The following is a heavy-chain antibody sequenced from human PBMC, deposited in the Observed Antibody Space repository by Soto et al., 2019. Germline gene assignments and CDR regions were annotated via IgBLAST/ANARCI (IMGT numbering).Heavy chain of an antibody. CDR2: IYYSGST. Sequence: SETLSLTCTVSVGSSSSGDYYWSWIRQPPGKGLEWIGYIYYSGSTYYNPSLKSRVTISVDTSKNQFSLKLSSVSAADTAVYYCARDIGSYSSYYYYYYDMDVWGQGTTVTVSS. CDR1: VGSSSSGDYY. CDR3: ARDIGSYSSYYYYYYDMDV. D-gene: IGHD1-26*01. J-gene: IGHJ6*02. V-gene: IGHV4-30-4*01.